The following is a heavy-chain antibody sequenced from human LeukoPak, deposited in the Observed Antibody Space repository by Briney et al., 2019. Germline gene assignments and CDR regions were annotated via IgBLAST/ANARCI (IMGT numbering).Heavy chain of an antibody. CDR3: ARGYYDNSGYYFPFDF. CDR2: LTASGDYT. V-gene: IGHV3-21*01. Sequence: PGGSLRLSCAASGFTFSSYSMTWVRQAPGKGLEWLSALTASGDYTNYADSVKGRFTISRDNAKNSLYLQMNSLRAEDTAVYYCARGYYDNSGYYFPFDFWGQGTLVTVSS. CDR1: GFTFSSYS. J-gene: IGHJ4*02. D-gene: IGHD3-22*01.